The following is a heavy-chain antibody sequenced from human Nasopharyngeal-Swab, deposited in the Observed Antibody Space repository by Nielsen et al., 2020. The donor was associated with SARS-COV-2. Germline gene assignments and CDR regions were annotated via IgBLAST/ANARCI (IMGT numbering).Heavy chain of an antibody. Sequence: GGSLRLSCAASGFTVSSNYMSWVRQAPGKGLEWVSSITTSSSYIYYADSVKGRFTIFRDNAKNSLYLQMNSLRAEDTAVYYCARDQNGYWGQEILVTVSS. D-gene: IGHD2-8*01. CDR2: ITTSSSYI. J-gene: IGHJ4*02. CDR3: ARDQNGY. V-gene: IGHV3-21*06. CDR1: GFTVSSNY.